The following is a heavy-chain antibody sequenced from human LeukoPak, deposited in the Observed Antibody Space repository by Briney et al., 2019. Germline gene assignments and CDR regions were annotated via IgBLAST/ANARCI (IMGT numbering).Heavy chain of an antibody. CDR1: GFTFSSYA. J-gene: IGHJ4*02. Sequence: GGSLRLSCAASGFTFSSYAMHWVRQAPGKGLEWVAVISYDGSNKYYADSVRGRFTISRDNSKNTPYLQMNSLRAEDTAVYYCARESAVAGLFDYWGQGTLVTVSS. CDR2: ISYDGSNK. CDR3: ARESAVAGLFDY. D-gene: IGHD6-19*01. V-gene: IGHV3-30-3*01.